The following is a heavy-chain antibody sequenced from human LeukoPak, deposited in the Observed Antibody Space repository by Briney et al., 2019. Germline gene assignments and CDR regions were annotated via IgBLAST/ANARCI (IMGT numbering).Heavy chain of an antibody. J-gene: IGHJ4*02. CDR2: ISSGGST. CDR3: ARDSSSGWFDY. D-gene: IGHD6-19*01. Sequence: GGSLRLSCAASEFTVSNNNMNWVRQAPGKGLEWVSVISSGGSTYYADSVKGRFTISRDNSKNTLYLQMNSLRAEDTALYYCARDSSSGWFDYWGQGTLVTVSS. V-gene: IGHV3-66*01. CDR1: EFTVSNNN.